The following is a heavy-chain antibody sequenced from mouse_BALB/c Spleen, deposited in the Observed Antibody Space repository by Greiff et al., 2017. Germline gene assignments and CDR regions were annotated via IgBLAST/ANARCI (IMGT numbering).Heavy chain of an antibody. CDR1: GFSLTSYG. CDR2: IWSGGST. J-gene: IGHJ1*01. CDR3: ARFIQYFDV. Sequence: VQRVESGPGLVQPSQSLSITCTVSGFSLTSYGVHWVRQSPGKGLEWLGVIWSGGSTDYNAAFISRLSISKDNSKSQVFFKMNSLQANDTAIYYCARFIQYFDVWGAGTTVTVSS. D-gene: IGHD1-1*01. V-gene: IGHV2-2*02.